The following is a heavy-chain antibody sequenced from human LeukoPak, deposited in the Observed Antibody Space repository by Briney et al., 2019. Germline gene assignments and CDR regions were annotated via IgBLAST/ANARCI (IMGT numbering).Heavy chain of an antibody. CDR3: ARHPATGNPRFDY. CDR1: GGSISSSGYY. CDR2: INYSGTT. J-gene: IGHJ4*02. V-gene: IGHV4-39*01. Sequence: SETLSLTCTASGGSISSSGYYWGWIRQPPGKGLEWIASINYSGTTYYNPSLKSRVTISEDRSKNQFSLKLSSVTAADTAVYYCARHPATGNPRFDYWGQGTLVTVSS. D-gene: IGHD5-12*01.